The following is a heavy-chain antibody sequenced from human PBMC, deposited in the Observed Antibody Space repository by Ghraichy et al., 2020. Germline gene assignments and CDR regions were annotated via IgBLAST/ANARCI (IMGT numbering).Heavy chain of an antibody. V-gene: IGHV3-7*03. J-gene: IGHJ4*02. CDR2: INLDGTTK. CDR1: GFSFSDSW. CDR3: ARDSGMGATDY. Sequence: GGLRLSCAASGFSFSDSWMSWVRQAPGKGLEWVANINLDGTTKNYVASVKGRFSISRDNSKNSLYVQMDSLRAEDTAVYYCARDSGMGATDYWGQGTLVTVSS. D-gene: IGHD3-10*01.